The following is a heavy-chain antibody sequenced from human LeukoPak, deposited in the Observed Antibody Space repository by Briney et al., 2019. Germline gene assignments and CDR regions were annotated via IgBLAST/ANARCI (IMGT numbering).Heavy chain of an antibody. D-gene: IGHD4-17*01. CDR2: VTTSGYNT. CDR3: AKGLTTPDS. V-gene: IGHV3-23*01. CDR1: GFTLSSYR. Sequence: PGGSLRLSCAASGFTLSSYRMNWVRQAPGKGLEWVSGVTTSGYNTYYADSVKGRFTISRDNTKSTLFLQMNSLRAEDTALYYCAKGLTTPDSWGQGTLVTVSS. J-gene: IGHJ4*02.